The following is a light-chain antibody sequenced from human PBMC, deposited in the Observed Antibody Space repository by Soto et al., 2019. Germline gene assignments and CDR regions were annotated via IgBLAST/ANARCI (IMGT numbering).Light chain of an antibody. J-gene: IGLJ2*01. CDR1: GSDVGGYNY. Sequence: QSVLTQPASVSGSPGQSITISCTGTGSDVGGYNYVSWYQQHPGKAPKAMIYDVSNRPSGVSNRFSGSKSGNTASLTISGLQAEDEADYYCSSYTSASTPLVFGGGTKLTVL. CDR3: SSYTSASTPLV. V-gene: IGLV2-14*01. CDR2: DVS.